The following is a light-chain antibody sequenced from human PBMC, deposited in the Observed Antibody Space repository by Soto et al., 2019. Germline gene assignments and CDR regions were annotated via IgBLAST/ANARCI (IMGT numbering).Light chain of an antibody. J-gene: IGLJ1*01. CDR2: DVN. CDR3: TSYTRSPLYV. V-gene: IGLV2-14*03. Sequence: QSVLTQPASVSGSPGQSITVSCTGTSSDIGGSNYVSWYQQHPGKAPRLIIYDVNNRPSGVSARFSGSKSGNTASLTISGLLAEDEADYYCTSYTRSPLYVFGTGTKLTVL. CDR1: SSDIGGSNY.